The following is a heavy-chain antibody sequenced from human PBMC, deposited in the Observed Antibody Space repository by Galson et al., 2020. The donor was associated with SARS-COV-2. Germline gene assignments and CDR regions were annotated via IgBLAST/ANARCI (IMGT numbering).Heavy chain of an antibody. V-gene: IGHV1-24*01. D-gene: IGHD5-18*01. Sequence: ASVKVSCKVSGYTLTELSMHWVRQAAGKGLEWMGGFDPEDGETIYAQKFPGSVTMTEYTSTDTPHMELSSRRSEDTAVYYCATAHVLYGYGLTVYYWGQGTLVIVSS. CDR2: FDPEDGET. CDR1: GYTLTELS. J-gene: IGHJ4*02. CDR3: ATAHVLYGYGLTVYY.